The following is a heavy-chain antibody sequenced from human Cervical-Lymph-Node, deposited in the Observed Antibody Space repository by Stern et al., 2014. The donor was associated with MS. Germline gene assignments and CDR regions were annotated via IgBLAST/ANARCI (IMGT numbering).Heavy chain of an antibody. V-gene: IGHV3-33*01. CDR2: TLSDGTNK. CDR1: GFTFSTYG. CDR3: AREAPVEPAASDAFDI. Sequence: VQLVESGGGVVQPGRSLRLSCVASGFTFSTYGMHLVRQAPGKGLEWVAVTLSDGTNKYYGDSVRGRFTISRDNSKNTLYLEMSSLRVEDTAVYFCAREAPVEPAASDAFDIWGQGTMVAVSS. D-gene: IGHD2-2*01. J-gene: IGHJ3*02.